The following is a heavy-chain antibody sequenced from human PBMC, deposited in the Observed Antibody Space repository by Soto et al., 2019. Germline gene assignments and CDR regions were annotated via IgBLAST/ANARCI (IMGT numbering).Heavy chain of an antibody. CDR3: AREVSCSGGSCSSGALTGDSHWFDP. CDR2: IDYSGST. Sequence: SETLSLTCTVSGGSISSGGYYWSWIGHHPGKDRVWTGYIDYSGSTYYNPSLKSRATLSLDTSKNQFSLKLSSVTAADTAVYYCAREVSCSGGSCSSGALTGDSHWFDPWGQGTLVTVSS. CDR1: GGSISSGGYY. J-gene: IGHJ5*02. V-gene: IGHV4-31*03. D-gene: IGHD2-15*01.